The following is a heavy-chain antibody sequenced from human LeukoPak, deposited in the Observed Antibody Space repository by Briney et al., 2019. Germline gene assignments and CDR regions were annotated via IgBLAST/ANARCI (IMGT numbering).Heavy chain of an antibody. Sequence: GGSLRLSCATSGFTFSSFGINWVRQAPGKGLEWVAVISYDGSNKYYADSVKGRFTISRDNSKNTLYLQMNSLRAEDTAVYYCAKAMTSMTTRTNAFDIWGQGTMVTVSS. CDR2: ISYDGSNK. J-gene: IGHJ3*02. V-gene: IGHV3-30*18. CDR1: GFTFSSFG. D-gene: IGHD4-17*01. CDR3: AKAMTSMTTRTNAFDI.